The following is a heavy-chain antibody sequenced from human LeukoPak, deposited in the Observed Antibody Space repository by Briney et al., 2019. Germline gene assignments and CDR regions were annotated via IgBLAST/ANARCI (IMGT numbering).Heavy chain of an antibody. Sequence: SETLSLTCTVSDDSFNYYYYWGWIRQPPGQGLEWIGSLYHSGSTYYNPSLKSRVTISVDTSKNQFSLKLRSVTAADTAVYYCARRVTMVRGGDYWGQGTLVTVSS. J-gene: IGHJ4*02. CDR2: LYHSGST. CDR1: DDSFNYYYY. CDR3: ARRVTMVRGGDY. D-gene: IGHD3-10*01. V-gene: IGHV4-38-2*02.